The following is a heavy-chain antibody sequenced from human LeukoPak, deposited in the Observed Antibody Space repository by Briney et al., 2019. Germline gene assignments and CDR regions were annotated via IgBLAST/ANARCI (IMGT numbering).Heavy chain of an antibody. V-gene: IGHV3-23*01. CDR2: ISGGVVTT. CDR3: AKEITGDPFFDY. Sequence: GGSLRLSCAASGGTFSSYRMSWVRQAPGQGLEWVSAISGGVVTTYHADPVEGRFTISRDNSKHTLSLHLDSLRAEDTAVYYCAKEITGDPFFDYWGQGTLVTVSS. D-gene: IGHD7-27*01. J-gene: IGHJ4*02. CDR1: GGTFSSYR.